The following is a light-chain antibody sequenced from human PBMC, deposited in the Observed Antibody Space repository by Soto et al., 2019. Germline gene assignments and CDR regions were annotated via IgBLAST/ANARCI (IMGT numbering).Light chain of an antibody. CDR3: QQYGSSPKT. CDR1: QSIDTY. Sequence: EILLTQSPATLSSSPGERATLSCRASQSIDTYLAWYQQKPGQAPRLLIYDASRRATGIPDRFSGSGSGTDFTLTISRLEPEDFALYYCQQYGSSPKTFGQGTKVDIK. V-gene: IGKV3-20*01. J-gene: IGKJ1*01. CDR2: DAS.